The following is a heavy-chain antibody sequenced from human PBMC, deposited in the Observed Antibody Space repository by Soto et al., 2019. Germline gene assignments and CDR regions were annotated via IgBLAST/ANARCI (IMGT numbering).Heavy chain of an antibody. Sequence: QVQVVESGGGVVQPGRSLRLSCTASGFTFSGHAMHWVRQPPGTGLEWVAQIWYDGSNKYYADSVKGRFTISRDNSKNTLDVQMDSLRVEDTAVYYCARDGQSLAPYALDVWGQGTSVTVSS. D-gene: IGHD6-19*01. CDR2: IWYDGSNK. CDR3: ARDGQSLAPYALDV. J-gene: IGHJ6*02. CDR1: GFTFSGHA. V-gene: IGHV3-33*01.